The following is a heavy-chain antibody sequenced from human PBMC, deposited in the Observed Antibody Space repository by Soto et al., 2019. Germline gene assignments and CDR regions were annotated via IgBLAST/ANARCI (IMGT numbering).Heavy chain of an antibody. Sequence: EVQLLESGGGLVQPGGSLRLSCAASGFTFSSYGMTWVRQASGKGLEWVSFSSATGAGTYYADSVKGRFTISRDNSKNTLYLQMTSLRGDDTAVYYCAKDRRAGGNYGFDCDFWGEGALVSVSS. J-gene: IGHJ4*02. V-gene: IGHV3-23*01. CDR2: SSATGAGT. CDR1: GFTFSSYG. D-gene: IGHD1-7*01. CDR3: AKDRRAGGNYGFDCDF.